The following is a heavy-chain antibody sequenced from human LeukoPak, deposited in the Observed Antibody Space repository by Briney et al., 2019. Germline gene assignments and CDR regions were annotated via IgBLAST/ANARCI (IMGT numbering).Heavy chain of an antibody. Sequence: ASVKVSCKASGYTFTSYGISWVRQAPGQGLEWMGWISAYNGNTNYAQKLQGRVTMTTDTSTSTAYMELRSLRSDDTAVYYCARALPRVPAAIKDLDSDYWGQGTLVTVSS. D-gene: IGHD2-2*02. J-gene: IGHJ4*02. V-gene: IGHV1-18*01. CDR2: ISAYNGNT. CDR1: GYTFTSYG. CDR3: ARALPRVPAAIKDLDSDY.